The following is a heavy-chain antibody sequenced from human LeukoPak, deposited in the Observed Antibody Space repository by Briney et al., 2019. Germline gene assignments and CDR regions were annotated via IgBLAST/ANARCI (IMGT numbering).Heavy chain of an antibody. D-gene: IGHD3-10*01. CDR3: ARHNIRLTMIRGAYHGDY. V-gene: IGHV5-51*01. CDR1: GYSFTSYW. Sequence: RGESLKISCKGSGYSFTSYWIGWVRQMPGKGLEWLGIIYPGDSDTRYSPSFQGQVTISADKSISTAYLQWSSLKASDTAMYYCARHNIRLTMIRGAYHGDYWGQGTLVTVSS. CDR2: IYPGDSDT. J-gene: IGHJ4*02.